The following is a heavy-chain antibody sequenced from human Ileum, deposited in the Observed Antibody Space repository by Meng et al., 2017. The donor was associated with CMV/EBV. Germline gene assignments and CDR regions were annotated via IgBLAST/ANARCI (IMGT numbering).Heavy chain of an antibody. Sequence: QLQLQESGPGLVTPSETLVHTRTVSGGSISSSNCWGWIRQPPGKGLEWIGSVFYSGTTYYNPSLKGRVTIFVDTSKHQFSLKLSSVTAADTAVYYCARRTSGSGSPQFDYWGQGALVTVSS. D-gene: IGHD3-10*01. CDR2: VFYSGTT. V-gene: IGHV4-39*01. J-gene: IGHJ4*02. CDR3: ARRTSGSGSPQFDY. CDR1: GGSISSSNC.